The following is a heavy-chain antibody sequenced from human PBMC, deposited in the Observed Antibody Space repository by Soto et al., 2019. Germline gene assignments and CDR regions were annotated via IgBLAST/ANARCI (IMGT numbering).Heavy chain of an antibody. V-gene: IGHV1-18*01. CDR3: ARVIPVAAAGTDWFDP. CDR1: GYTFTSYG. J-gene: IGHJ5*02. D-gene: IGHD6-13*01. CDR2: ISAYNGNT. Sequence: ASVKVSCKASGYTFTSYGISWVRQAPGQGLEWMGWISAYNGNTNYAQKLQGRVTMTTDTSTSTAYMELRSLRSDDTAVYYCARVIPVAAAGTDWFDPWGQGTLVTSPQ.